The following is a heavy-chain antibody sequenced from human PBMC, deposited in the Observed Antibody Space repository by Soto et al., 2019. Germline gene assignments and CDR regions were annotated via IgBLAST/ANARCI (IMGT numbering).Heavy chain of an antibody. CDR3: ARWGTAMVSNYYYYGMDV. Sequence: ASVKVSCKASGYTFISYAIHWVRQAPGQRLEWMGWINAGNGNTKYSQKFQGRVTITRDTSASTAYMELSSLRSEDTAVYYCARWGTAMVSNYYYYGMDVWGQGTTVTVSS. CDR2: INAGNGNT. D-gene: IGHD5-18*01. J-gene: IGHJ6*02. CDR1: GYTFISYA. V-gene: IGHV1-3*01.